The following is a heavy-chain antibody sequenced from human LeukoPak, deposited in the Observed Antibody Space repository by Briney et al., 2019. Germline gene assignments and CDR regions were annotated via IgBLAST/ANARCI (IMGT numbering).Heavy chain of an antibody. CDR3: VRDDVSTVGRINFDL. CDR1: GFTITAYE. J-gene: IGHJ4*02. D-gene: IGHD5-24*01. V-gene: IGHV3-48*03. CDR2: ISLSGSII. Sequence: PGGSLRLSCAASGFTITAYEMNWVRQAPGKGLEWVAYISLSGSIIYYAESVKGRFTISRDNAKNSVFLQMTGLRVDDTALYYCVRDDVSTVGRINFDLWGQGAFGTVSP.